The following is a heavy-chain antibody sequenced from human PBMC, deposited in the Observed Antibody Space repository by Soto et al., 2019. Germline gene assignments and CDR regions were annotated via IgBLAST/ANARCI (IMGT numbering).Heavy chain of an antibody. J-gene: IGHJ6*02. CDR2: IYYSGST. CDR1: RGSISSGTNY. Sequence: SETLSLTCTVSRGSISSGTNYWAWIRQPPGKGLEWIANIYYSGSTFYNPSLKSRVTISVDTSKNQFSLKLSSVTAADTAVYYCARDKLGVTRYYYYGMDVWGQGTTVTVSS. CDR3: ARDKLGVTRYYYYGMDV. D-gene: IGHD3-10*01. V-gene: IGHV4-39*07.